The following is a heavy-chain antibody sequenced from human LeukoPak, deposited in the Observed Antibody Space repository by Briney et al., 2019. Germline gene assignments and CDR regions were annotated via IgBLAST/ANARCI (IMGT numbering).Heavy chain of an antibody. CDR2: IYYSGST. J-gene: IGHJ6*02. CDR1: GGSISSGGYY. CDR3: ARDGRPGGCSSPSCSYGMDV. V-gene: IGHV4-31*03. D-gene: IGHD2-2*01. Sequence: SETLSLTCTVSGGSISSGGYYWSWIRQHPGKGLEWIGYIYYSGSTYYNPSLKSRVTISVDTSKNQFSLKLSSVTAADTAVYYCARDGRPGGCSSPSCSYGMDVWGQGTTVTVSS.